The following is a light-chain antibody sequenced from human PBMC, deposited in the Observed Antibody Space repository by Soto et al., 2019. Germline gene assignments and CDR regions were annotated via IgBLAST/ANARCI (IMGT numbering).Light chain of an antibody. Sequence: DIQMTQSPSSVSASVGDRVTITCRASQGVSGWLAWYQQKPGKAPKLLIYSVSSLQSGVPARFSGSGSGTDFAPTISSLQPDDFATYYCQQANGFPVAFGGGTRVEMK. CDR3: QQANGFPVA. V-gene: IGKV1-12*01. CDR1: QGVSGW. CDR2: SVS. J-gene: IGKJ4*01.